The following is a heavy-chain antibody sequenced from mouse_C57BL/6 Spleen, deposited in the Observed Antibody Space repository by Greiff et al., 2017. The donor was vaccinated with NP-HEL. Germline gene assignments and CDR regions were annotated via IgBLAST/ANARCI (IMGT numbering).Heavy chain of an antibody. CDR2: INPNNGGT. J-gene: IGHJ1*03. CDR1: GYTFTDYN. Sequence: EVQLQQSGPELVKPGASVKIPCKASGYTFTDYNMDWVKQSHGKSLEWIGAINPNNGGTIYNQKFKGKATLTVDKSSSTAYMELRSLTSEDTAVYYCARPYYYGSYWYFDVWGTGTTVTVSS. V-gene: IGHV1-18*01. CDR3: ARPYYYGSYWYFDV. D-gene: IGHD1-1*01.